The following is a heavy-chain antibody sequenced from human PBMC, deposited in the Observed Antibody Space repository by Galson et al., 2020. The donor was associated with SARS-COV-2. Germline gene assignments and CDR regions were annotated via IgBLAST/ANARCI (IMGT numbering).Heavy chain of an antibody. D-gene: IGHD2-2*01. CDR2: IYPGDSDT. V-gene: IGHV5-51*01. Sequence: KIGESLKISCKGSGYSFTSYWIGWVRQMPGKGLEWMGIIYPGDSDTRYSPSFQGQVTISADKSISTAYLQWSSLKASDTAMYYCARHYLLGEEVVPAAIPWFDPWGQGTLVTVSS. CDR3: ARHYLLGEEVVPAAIPWFDP. CDR1: GYSFTSYW. J-gene: IGHJ5*02.